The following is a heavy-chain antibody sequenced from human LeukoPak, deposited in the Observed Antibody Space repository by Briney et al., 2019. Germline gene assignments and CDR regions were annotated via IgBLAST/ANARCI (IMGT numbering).Heavy chain of an antibody. CDR2: LYSAGNT. Sequence: PGRSLRLSCAPSGFTVSSNYMSWVRQAPGKGPEWLSVLYSAGNTYYADSVKGRFTTSRDNSKNTLYLQMNSLSAEDTAVYYCARGEEYFDFWGQGTLVTVSS. CDR1: GFTVSSNY. J-gene: IGHJ4*02. CDR3: ARGEEYFDF. V-gene: IGHV3-53*01.